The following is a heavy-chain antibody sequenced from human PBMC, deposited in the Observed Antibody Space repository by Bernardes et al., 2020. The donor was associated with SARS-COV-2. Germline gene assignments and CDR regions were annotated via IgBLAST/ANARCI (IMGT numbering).Heavy chain of an antibody. J-gene: IGHJ4*02. D-gene: IGHD1-26*01. Sequence: GGSLRLSCVASVLTVSISQMSGVRQAPGKGLEWVSVIYTDGSEFYADSVKGRFTISRDNSKNTLYLQMNSLRAEDTAVYFCVREKVQSEPPTRYDYWGQGTLVTVSS. V-gene: IGHV3-53*01. CDR2: IYTDGSE. CDR3: VREKVQSEPPTRYDY. CDR1: VLTVSISQ.